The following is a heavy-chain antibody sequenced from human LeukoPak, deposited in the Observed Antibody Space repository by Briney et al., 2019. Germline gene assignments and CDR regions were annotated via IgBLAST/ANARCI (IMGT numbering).Heavy chain of an antibody. J-gene: IGHJ4*02. Sequence: ASVKVSCKTSGYTFTTYAIHWVRQAPGDRLEWVGCFNVGHGNTEYSERSQGRVTITTDASATTHFMELSSLRSEDAAVYYCASQYYYGPTGYYGGFDYWGQGTPVTVSS. CDR2: FNVGHGNT. D-gene: IGHD3-22*01. V-gene: IGHV1-3*01. CDR3: ASQYYYGPTGYYGGFDY. CDR1: GYTFTTYA.